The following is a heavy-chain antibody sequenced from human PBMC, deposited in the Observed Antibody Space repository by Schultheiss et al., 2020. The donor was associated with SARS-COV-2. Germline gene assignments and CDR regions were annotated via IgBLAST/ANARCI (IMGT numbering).Heavy chain of an antibody. CDR3: ARSTGDYYYYGMDV. CDR2: INHSGST. CDR1: GGSANSGDYY. D-gene: IGHD3-10*01. V-gene: IGHV4-61*08. Sequence: SETLSLTCTVSGGSANSGDYYWSWNRQPPGKGLEWIGEINHSGSTNYNPSLKSRVTISVDTSKNQFSLKLSSVTAADTAVYYCARSTGDYYYYGMDVWGQGTTVTVSS. J-gene: IGHJ6*02.